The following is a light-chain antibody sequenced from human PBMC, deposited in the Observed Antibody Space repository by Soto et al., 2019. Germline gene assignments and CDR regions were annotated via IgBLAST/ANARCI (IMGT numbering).Light chain of an antibody. CDR1: SGHSSYA. J-gene: IGLJ3*02. CDR2: LNSDGSH. CDR3: QTWGTGINWV. V-gene: IGLV4-69*01. Sequence: QPVQTQSPSASASLGASVKLTCTLSSGHSSYAIAWHQQQPEKGPRYLMKLNSDGSHSKGDGIPDRFSGSSSGAERYLTISSLQSEDEADYYCQTWGTGINWVFGGGTKLTVL.